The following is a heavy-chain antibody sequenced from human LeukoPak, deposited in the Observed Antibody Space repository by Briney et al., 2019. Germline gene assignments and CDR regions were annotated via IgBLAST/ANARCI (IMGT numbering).Heavy chain of an antibody. D-gene: IGHD3-22*01. CDR1: GGSLSRYY. J-gene: IGHJ4*02. Sequence: SETLSLTCTVSGGSLSRYYWSWLRQPPGEGLEWIGYIYYSGSTNYNPSLTSRVTISVDTSKNQFSLKLSSVTAADTAVYYCARGSYYDGQLGYWGQGTLVTVSS. CDR3: ARGSYYDGQLGY. CDR2: IYYSGST. V-gene: IGHV4-59*01.